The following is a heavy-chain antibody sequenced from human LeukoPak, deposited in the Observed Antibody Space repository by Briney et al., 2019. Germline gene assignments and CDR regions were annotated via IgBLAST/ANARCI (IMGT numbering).Heavy chain of an antibody. CDR2: ISGRDDST. Sequence: GGSLRLSCAASGFTVTNYAMYWVRQAPGKGLEWVSAISGRDDSTYYADSVKGRFTISRDTSKNTLFLQMNSLRAEDTAIYYCAKWGDYDILTGYYDPDYWGQGTLVTVSS. CDR3: AKWGDYDILTGYYDPDY. D-gene: IGHD3-9*01. J-gene: IGHJ4*02. CDR1: GFTVTNYA. V-gene: IGHV3-23*01.